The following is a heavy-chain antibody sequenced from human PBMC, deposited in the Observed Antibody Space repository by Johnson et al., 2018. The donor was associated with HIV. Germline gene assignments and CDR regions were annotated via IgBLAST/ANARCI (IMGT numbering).Heavy chain of an antibody. CDR2: ISYDGSNK. V-gene: IGHV3-30*03. J-gene: IGHJ3*02. CDR1: GFTFSNYG. Sequence: QVQLVESGGGVVQPGGSRRLSCAAFGFTFSNYGMHWVRQAPGKGLEWVAVISYDGSNKYYADSVKGRFTISRDDSKNTLFLQMNSLRPEDTAVYYCARDAITMILEPPLGAFDIWGQGKWSPSLQ. D-gene: IGHD3-22*01. CDR3: ARDAITMILEPPLGAFDI.